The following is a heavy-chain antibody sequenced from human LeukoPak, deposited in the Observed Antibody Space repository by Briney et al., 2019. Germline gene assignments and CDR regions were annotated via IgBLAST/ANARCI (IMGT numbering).Heavy chain of an antibody. V-gene: IGHV3-21*01. CDR1: GFTFSSYS. J-gene: IGHJ4*02. Sequence: GRSLRLSCAASGFTFSSYSMNWVRQAPGKGLEWGASISSSSSYIYYADSVKGRFTISRDNAKNSLYLQMNSLRAEDTAVYYCARDGSTEAFDYRGQGTLVTVSS. CDR2: ISSSSSYI. CDR3: ARDGSTEAFDY. D-gene: IGHD2-15*01.